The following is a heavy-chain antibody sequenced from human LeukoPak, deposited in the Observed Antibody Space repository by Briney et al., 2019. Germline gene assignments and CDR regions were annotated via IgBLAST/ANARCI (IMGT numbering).Heavy chain of an antibody. J-gene: IGHJ3*02. V-gene: IGHV4-4*02. CDR1: GGSISSSNW. CDR3: VRTPVGSSWYNPRGAFDI. Sequence: PSETLSLTCAVSGGSISSSNWWSWVRQPPGKGLEWIGEIYHSGSTNYNPSLKSRVTISVDKSKNQFSLKLSSVTAADTAVYYCVRTPVGSSWYNPRGAFDIWGQGTMVTVSS. CDR2: IYHSGST. D-gene: IGHD6-13*01.